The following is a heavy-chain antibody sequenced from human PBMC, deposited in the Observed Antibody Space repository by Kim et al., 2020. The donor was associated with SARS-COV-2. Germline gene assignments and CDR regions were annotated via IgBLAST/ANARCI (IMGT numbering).Heavy chain of an antibody. CDR1: GFTVSSNY. CDR2: IYSGGST. D-gene: IGHD2-15*01. J-gene: IGHJ3*01. V-gene: IGHV3-66*01. Sequence: GGSLRLSCAASGFTVSSNYMSWVRQAPGKGLEWVSIIYSGGSTYYADSVKGRFTISRDNSKNTLYLQMNSLRAEDTAVYYCARVPCSGGSCYDAFDFWGQGTTVTVSS. CDR3: ARVPCSGGSCYDAFDF.